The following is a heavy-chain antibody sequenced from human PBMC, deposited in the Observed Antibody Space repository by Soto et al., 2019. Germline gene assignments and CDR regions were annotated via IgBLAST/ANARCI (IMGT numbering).Heavy chain of an antibody. J-gene: IGHJ4*02. D-gene: IGHD5-12*01. CDR2: IWYDANNK. CDR3: ATFSGYEGPYFDY. Sequence: QVQLVESGGGVVQPGGSLRLSCPASGFTFITYGMHWVRQAPGKGLEWVAFIWYDANNKYYADSVKGRFTISRDNSKNTLYLQMNSLRAEDTAVYYCATFSGYEGPYFDYWVQGMLVTVSS. CDR1: GFTFITYG. V-gene: IGHV3-30*02.